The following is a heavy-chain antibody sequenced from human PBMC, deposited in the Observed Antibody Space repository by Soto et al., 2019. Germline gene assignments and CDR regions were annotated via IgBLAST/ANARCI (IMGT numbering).Heavy chain of an antibody. CDR1: GFDFSNFG. D-gene: IGHD3-9*01. J-gene: IGHJ3*01. Sequence: QVQLLESGGGVVQPGRSLRLSCAGSGFDFSNFGMHWVRQAPGKGLEWVAVMSHDAKNRYHADSVMGRFIISRDNSKKTLYLQMKRLKTEDSAIYFCVKEEGTSRNVDWSSWAFDVWGQGTVVTVSS. CDR3: VKEEGTSRNVDWSSWAFDV. CDR2: MSHDAKNR. V-gene: IGHV3-30*18.